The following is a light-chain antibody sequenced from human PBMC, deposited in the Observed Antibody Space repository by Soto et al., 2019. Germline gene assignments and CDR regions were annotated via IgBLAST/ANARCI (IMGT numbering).Light chain of an antibody. CDR1: ETISTF. CDR3: QQFFSAVLT. J-gene: IGKJ4*01. CDR2: GAS. Sequence: DIQLSQSPSSLSACLGDSITITCRASETISTFLNWYQVQPGKAPRLLVYGASYLQVGVPVRFRGSGSGTLFTLTIDNLQREDLASYFCQQFFSAVLTFGGGTRVDI. V-gene: IGKV1-39*01.